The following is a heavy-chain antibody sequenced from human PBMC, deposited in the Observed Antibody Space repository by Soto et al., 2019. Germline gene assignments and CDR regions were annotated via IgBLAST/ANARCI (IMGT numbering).Heavy chain of an antibody. CDR1: GYTFTGYY. V-gene: IGHV1-2*02. J-gene: IGHJ5*02. CDR3: AVYNWNFQVWFDP. Sequence: ASVKVSCKASGYTFTGYYMHWVRQAPGQGLEWMGWINPNSGGTNYAQKFQGRVTMTRDTSISTACMELSRLRSDDTAVYYCAVYNWNFQVWFDPWGQGTLVTVSS. CDR2: INPNSGGT. D-gene: IGHD1-7*01.